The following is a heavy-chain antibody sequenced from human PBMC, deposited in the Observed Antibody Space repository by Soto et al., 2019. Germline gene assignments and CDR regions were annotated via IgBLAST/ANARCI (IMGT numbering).Heavy chain of an antibody. Sequence: QVQLVQSGAEVKKPGSSVKVSCKASGGTFSSYAISWVRQAPGQGLEWMGGIIPIFGTANYAQKFQGRVKITEDESTSTAYMELSSLRSEDTAVYYCARVLKGYYDSSGYAFDIWGQGTMVTVSS. CDR1: GGTFSSYA. CDR3: ARVLKGYYDSSGYAFDI. D-gene: IGHD3-22*01. CDR2: IIPIFGTA. V-gene: IGHV1-69*01. J-gene: IGHJ3*02.